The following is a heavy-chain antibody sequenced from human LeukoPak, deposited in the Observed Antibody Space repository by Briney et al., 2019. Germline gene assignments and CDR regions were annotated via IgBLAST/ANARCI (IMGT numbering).Heavy chain of an antibody. CDR1: GFTFSAYA. Sequence: GSLRLSCIVSGFTFSAYAMSWVRQAPGKGLEWVSAISGSGGSTYYADSVKGRFTISRDNSKNTLYLQMNSLRAEDTAVYYCAKDDGDSSGWYSDSFDYWGQGTLVTVSS. D-gene: IGHD6-19*01. V-gene: IGHV3-23*01. CDR2: ISGSGGST. J-gene: IGHJ4*02. CDR3: AKDDGDSSGWYSDSFDY.